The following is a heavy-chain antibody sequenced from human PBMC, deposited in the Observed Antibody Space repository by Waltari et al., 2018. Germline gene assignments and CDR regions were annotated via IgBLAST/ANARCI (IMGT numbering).Heavy chain of an antibody. CDR1: GGPLSANYPY. J-gene: IGHJ5*02. Sequence: QLQLQESGPGLVKPSETLSLTCSVSGGPLSANYPYWGWIRQPPGRELEWIGSISYGGTTYYNPSLASRITILVDTSKNQFSLKVRSVTAADTAIYFCARQEAAVSKWFDPWGQGILVTVSS. D-gene: IGHD6-25*01. V-gene: IGHV4-39*01. CDR2: ISYGGTT. CDR3: ARQEAAVSKWFDP.